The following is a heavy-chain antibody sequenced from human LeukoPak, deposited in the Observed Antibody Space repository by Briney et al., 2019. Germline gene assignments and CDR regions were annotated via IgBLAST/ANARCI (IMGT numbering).Heavy chain of an antibody. CDR2: IYHSGST. Sequence: SETLSLTCAVSGYSISSGYYWGWIRQPPGKGLEWIGSIYHSGSTYYNPSLKSRVTISVDTSKNQFSLKLSSVTAADTAVYYCARDQETAMVPNWFDPWGQGTLVPASS. J-gene: IGHJ5*02. V-gene: IGHV4-38-2*02. CDR1: GYSISSGYY. D-gene: IGHD5-18*01. CDR3: ARDQETAMVPNWFDP.